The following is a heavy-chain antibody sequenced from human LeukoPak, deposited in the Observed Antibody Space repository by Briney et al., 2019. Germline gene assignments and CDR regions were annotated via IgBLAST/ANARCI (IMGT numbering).Heavy chain of an antibody. V-gene: IGHV4-31*03. CDR1: GGSFSSGGYY. D-gene: IGHD4-23*01. J-gene: IGHJ5*02. CDR2: IYYSGST. CDR3: ARDIGGYGGNWFDP. Sequence: PSETLSLTCTVSGGSFSSGGYYWSWIRQHPGKGLEWIGYIYYSGSTYYNPSLKSRVTISVDTSRNQFSLKLSSVTAADTAVYYCARDIGGYGGNWFDPWGQGTLVTVSS.